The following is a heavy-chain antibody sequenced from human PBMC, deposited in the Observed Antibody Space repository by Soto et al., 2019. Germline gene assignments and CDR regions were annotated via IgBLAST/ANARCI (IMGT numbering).Heavy chain of an antibody. V-gene: IGHV3-11*01. J-gene: IGHJ4*02. CDR1: GFTFSDYY. CDR3: ARTPYYDFWSGYLDY. D-gene: IGHD3-3*01. CDR2: ISSSGSNT. Sequence: PGGSLRLSCAACGFTFSDYYMSWIRQAPGKGLEWVSYISSSGSNTYYADYVKGRFTISRDNAKNSLYLQMNSLRAEDTAVYYCARTPYYDFWSGYLDYWGQGTLVTVSS.